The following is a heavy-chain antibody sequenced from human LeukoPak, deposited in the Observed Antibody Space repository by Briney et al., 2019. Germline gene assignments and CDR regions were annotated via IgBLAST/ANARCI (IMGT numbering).Heavy chain of an antibody. V-gene: IGHV3-7*04. CDR3: ARDTIATVFDY. Sequence: GGSLRLSCAASGFTFSTYWMSWVRQAPGKGLEWVAQINQDGSEKYYVDSVKGRFTISRDNAKNSLYLQVNSLSIEDTAVYYCARDTIATVFDYWGQGTLVTVSS. J-gene: IGHJ4*02. CDR1: GFTFSTYW. CDR2: INQDGSEK. D-gene: IGHD2-21*01.